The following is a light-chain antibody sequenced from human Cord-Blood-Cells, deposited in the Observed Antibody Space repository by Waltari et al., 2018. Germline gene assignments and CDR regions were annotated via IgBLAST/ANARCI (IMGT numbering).Light chain of an antibody. J-gene: IGLJ3*02. CDR2: SNK. CDR3: AAWDDSLNAWV. CDR1: SSNIGSNT. Sequence: QSVLTQPPSASGTPGQRVTISCSGSSSNIGSNTVNWYQQLPGTAPKLLIYSNKPRPSRVPGRFSGSKSGTSASLAISGRQSEDEADYYCAAWDDSLNAWVFGGGTKLTVL. V-gene: IGLV1-44*01.